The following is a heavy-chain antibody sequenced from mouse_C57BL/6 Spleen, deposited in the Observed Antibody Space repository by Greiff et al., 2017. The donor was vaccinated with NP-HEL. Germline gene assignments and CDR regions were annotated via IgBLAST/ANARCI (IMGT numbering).Heavy chain of an antibody. Sequence: QVQLKQPGAELVKPGASVKLSCKASGYTFTSYWMHWVKQRPGQGLEWIGMIHPNSGSTNYNEKFKSKATLTVDKSSSTAYMQLSSLTSEDSAVYYCARESFYAMDYWGQGTSVTVSS. V-gene: IGHV1-64*01. CDR3: ARESFYAMDY. CDR2: IHPNSGST. J-gene: IGHJ4*01. CDR1: GYTFTSYW.